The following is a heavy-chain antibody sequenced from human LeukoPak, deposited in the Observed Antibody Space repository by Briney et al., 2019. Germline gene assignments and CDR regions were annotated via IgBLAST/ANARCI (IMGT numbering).Heavy chain of an antibody. J-gene: IGHJ6*02. D-gene: IGHD3-10*01. CDR2: ISGYNGNT. CDR3: ARELGGAGSYFFPYYGMDV. CDR1: GYTFISYG. V-gene: IGHV1-18*01. Sequence: ASVKVSCKASGYTFISYGINWVRQAPGQGLEWMGWISGYNGNTNYAQYLQGRVTMTRDTSTSTAYMELRSLRSDDTAVYYCARELGGAGSYFFPYYGMDVWGQGTTVTVSS.